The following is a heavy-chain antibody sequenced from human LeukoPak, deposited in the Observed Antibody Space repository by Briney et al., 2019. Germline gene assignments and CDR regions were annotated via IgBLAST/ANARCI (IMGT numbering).Heavy chain of an antibody. CDR1: GYTFTGYH. CDR2: INPNSGGT. V-gene: IGHV1-2*02. J-gene: IGHJ3*02. D-gene: IGHD6-19*01. CDR3: ARPTGGSSGWSEDPHSDAFDI. Sequence: EASVKVSCKASGYTFTGYHMHWVRQAPGQGLEWMGWINPNSGGTNYAQKFQGRVTMTRDTSISTAYMELSRLRSDDTAVYYCARPTGGSSGWSEDPHSDAFDIWGQGTMVTVSS.